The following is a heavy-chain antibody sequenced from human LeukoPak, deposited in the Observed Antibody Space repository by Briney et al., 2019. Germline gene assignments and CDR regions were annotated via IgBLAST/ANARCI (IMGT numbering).Heavy chain of an antibody. J-gene: IGHJ3*02. CDR3: AGGAGAHAFDI. CDR2: IYSGGST. Sequence: PGGSLRLSCAAPGFTVSSNYMSWVRQAPGKGLEWVSVIYSGGSTYYADSVKGRFTISRHNSKNTLYLQMNSLRAEDTAVYYCAGGAGAHAFDIWGQGTMVTVSS. CDR1: GFTVSSNY. D-gene: IGHD3-10*01. V-gene: IGHV3-53*04.